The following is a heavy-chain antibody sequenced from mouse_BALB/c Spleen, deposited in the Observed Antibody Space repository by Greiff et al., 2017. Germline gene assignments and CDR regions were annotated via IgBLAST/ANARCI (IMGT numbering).Heavy chain of an antibody. Sequence: VQGVESGPGLVQPSQSLSITCTVSGFSLTSYGVHWVRQSPGKGLEWLGVIWSGGSTDYNAAFISRLSISKDNSKSQVFFKMNSLQANDTAIYYCARNGYYGSSSAWFAYWGQGTLVTVSA. CDR1: GFSLTSYG. V-gene: IGHV2-2*02. CDR3: ARNGYYGSSSAWFAY. D-gene: IGHD1-1*01. CDR2: IWSGGST. J-gene: IGHJ3*01.